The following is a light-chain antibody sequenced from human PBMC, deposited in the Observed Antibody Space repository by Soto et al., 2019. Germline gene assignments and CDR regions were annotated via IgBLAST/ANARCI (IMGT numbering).Light chain of an antibody. V-gene: IGLV2-14*01. CDR1: SRDVGGYKY. Sequence: QSALTQPASVSGSPGQSITISCTGTSRDVGGYKYVSWYQQLPGKAPKLMIYEVSKRPSGVSNRFSASKSASTASLTISGLQPEDEADYYCSSYTSSSTLVFGSGTKVTV. CDR2: EVS. J-gene: IGLJ1*01. CDR3: SSYTSSSTLV.